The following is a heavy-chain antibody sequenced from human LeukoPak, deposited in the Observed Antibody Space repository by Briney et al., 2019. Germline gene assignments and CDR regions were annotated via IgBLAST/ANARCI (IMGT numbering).Heavy chain of an antibody. CDR3: ARASSSSWGDALGG. Sequence: SETLSLTCTVSGGSINSYYWSWIRQPPGKGLEWIGYIYYTGSTYYNPSLKSRLTISVDSSNNQFSLEVSSVTAADTAVYYCARASSSSWGDALGGRAQATPVTVSS. CDR2: IYYTGST. J-gene: IGHJ4*02. V-gene: IGHV4-59*01. CDR1: GGSINSYY. D-gene: IGHD6-13*01.